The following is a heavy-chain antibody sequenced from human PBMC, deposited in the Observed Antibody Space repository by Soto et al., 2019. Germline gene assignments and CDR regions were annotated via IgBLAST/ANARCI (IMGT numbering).Heavy chain of an antibody. CDR3: ARLSSAKTLHRYRDTAMPC. CDR2: IIPIFGTA. J-gene: IGHJ4*02. CDR1: GGTFSSYA. D-gene: IGHD5-18*01. V-gene: IGHV1-69*06. Sequence: RASVKVSCKASGGTFSSYAISWVRQAPGQGLEWMGGIIPIFGTANYAQKFQGRVTITADKSTSTAYMELSSLRSEDTAVYYCARLSSAKTLHRYRDTAMPCWGQGTLVTVSS.